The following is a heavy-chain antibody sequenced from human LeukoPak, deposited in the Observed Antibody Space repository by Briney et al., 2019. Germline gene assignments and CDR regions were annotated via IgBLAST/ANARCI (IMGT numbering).Heavy chain of an antibody. V-gene: IGHV3-74*01. CDR2: INTDGSST. J-gene: IGHJ6*02. CDR3: ARDQRGGGLYGMDV. CDR1: WFHFRSYW. Sequence: GSLRLSCSTSWFHFRSYWMAWVRQASGGGAGWVSRINTDGSSTTYADSVKGRLTISRDNAKKSLYLQMNSLRAEDTAVYYCARDQRGGGLYGMDVWGQGTTVTVSS. D-gene: IGHD3-16*01.